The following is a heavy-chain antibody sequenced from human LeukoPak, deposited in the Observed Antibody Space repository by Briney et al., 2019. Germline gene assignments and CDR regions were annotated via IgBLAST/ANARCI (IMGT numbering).Heavy chain of an antibody. CDR2: INHSGST. CDR1: GGSFSGYY. J-gene: IGHJ5*01. Sequence: SETLSLTCAVYGGSFSGYYWSWIRQPPGKGLEWIGEINHSGSTNYNPSLKSRVTILLDTSKNQFSLKLSSVTAADTAVYYCARRPRGVIIKSWFESWGQGTLVTVSS. D-gene: IGHD3-10*01. V-gene: IGHV4-34*01. CDR3: ARRPRGVIIKSWFES.